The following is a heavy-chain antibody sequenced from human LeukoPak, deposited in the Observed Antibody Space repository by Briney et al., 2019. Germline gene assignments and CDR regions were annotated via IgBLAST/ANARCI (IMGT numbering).Heavy chain of an antibody. CDR1: GYSFTSYW. V-gene: IGHV5-51*01. CDR2: IYPGDSGT. J-gene: IGHJ4*02. D-gene: IGHD2-21*02. Sequence: GESLKISWKGSGYSFTSYWIGWVRQMPGKGLEWMGSIYPGDSGTRYSPSFQGQVTISADKSISTAYLQWSSLKASDTAMYYCARGQYPHIVVVTAIPFDYWGQGTLVTVSS. CDR3: ARGQYPHIVVVTAIPFDY.